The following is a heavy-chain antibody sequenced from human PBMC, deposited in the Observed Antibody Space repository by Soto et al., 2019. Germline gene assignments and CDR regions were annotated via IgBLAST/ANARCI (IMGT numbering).Heavy chain of an antibody. CDR2: VNPNGGGT. CDR3: ARGGEWLQFDY. J-gene: IGHJ4*02. CDR1: GYNFTNYY. Sequence: QVQLVQSGAEVKKPGASVKVSCKASGYNFTNYYMHWVRQAPGQGLEWMGIVNPNGGGTSYAQKFRGRVTMTRDTSTSTVYMELTGLRSEDTAVYYCARGGEWLQFDYWGQGTLVTVSS. V-gene: IGHV1-46*01. D-gene: IGHD5-12*01.